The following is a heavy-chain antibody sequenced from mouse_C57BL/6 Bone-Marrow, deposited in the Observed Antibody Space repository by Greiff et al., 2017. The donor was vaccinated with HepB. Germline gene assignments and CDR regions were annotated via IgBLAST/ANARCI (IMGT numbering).Heavy chain of an antibody. Sequence: EVKLMESGAELVRPGASVKLSCTASGFNIKDDYMHWVKQRPEQGLEWIGWIDPENGDTEYASKFQGKATITADTSSNTAYLQLSSLTSEDTAVYYCTITGFDYWGQGTTLTVSS. CDR2: IDPENGDT. J-gene: IGHJ2*01. V-gene: IGHV14-4*01. CDR1: GFNIKDDY. CDR3: TITGFDY.